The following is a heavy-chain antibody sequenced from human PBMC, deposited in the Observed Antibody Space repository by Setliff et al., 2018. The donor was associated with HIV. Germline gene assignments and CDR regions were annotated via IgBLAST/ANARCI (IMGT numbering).Heavy chain of an antibody. J-gene: IGHJ4*02. D-gene: IGHD3-22*01. Sequence: GGSLRLSCAASGFTSGFTFTNCWMSWVRQAPGKGLEWVANINQNGREKYYVDSVKGRFTISRDNAKDSLYLQMNSLRGEDTAVYYCAGSRGYFVKAEWGQGTLVTV. CDR2: INQNGREK. CDR3: AGSRGYFVKAE. CDR1: GFTSGFTFTNCW. V-gene: IGHV3-7*01.